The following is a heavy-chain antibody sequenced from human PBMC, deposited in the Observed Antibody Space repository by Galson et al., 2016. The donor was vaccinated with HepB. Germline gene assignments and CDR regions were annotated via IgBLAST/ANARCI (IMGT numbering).Heavy chain of an antibody. CDR1: GFTFSMYG. J-gene: IGHJ4*02. D-gene: IGHD1-26*01. CDR2: ISSSSDNK. Sequence: SLRLSCAASGFTFSMYGMSWVRQAPGKGLEWVSGISSSSDNKVYAESVKGRFTISRDNAKNSLCLQMNSLRAEDTAVYYCARDPSGSLDYWGQGILVTVSS. V-gene: IGHV3-21*01. CDR3: ARDPSGSLDY.